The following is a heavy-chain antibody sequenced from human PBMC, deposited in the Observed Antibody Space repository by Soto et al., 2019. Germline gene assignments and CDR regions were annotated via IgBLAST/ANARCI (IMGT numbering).Heavy chain of an antibody. CDR3: ASYSSSIAAQESFDY. D-gene: IGHD6-6*01. CDR1: GDTFSSYA. CDR2: IIPIFGTA. Sequence: ASVKVSCKASGDTFSSYAISWVRQAPGQGLEWMGGIIPIFGTANYAQKFQGRVTITADESTSTAYMELSSLRSEDTAVYYCASYSSSIAAQESFDYWGQGTLVTVSS. V-gene: IGHV1-69*13. J-gene: IGHJ4*02.